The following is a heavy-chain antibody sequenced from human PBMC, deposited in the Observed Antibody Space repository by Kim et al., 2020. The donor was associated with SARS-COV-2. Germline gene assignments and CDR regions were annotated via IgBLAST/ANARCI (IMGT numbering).Heavy chain of an antibody. J-gene: IGHJ6*02. CDR2: DGGST. CDR3: AKANLVV. Sequence: DGGSTYYADSVKGRFTISRDNSKNSLYLQMNSLRTEDTALYYCAKANLVVWGQGTTVTVSS. V-gene: IGHV3-43*01.